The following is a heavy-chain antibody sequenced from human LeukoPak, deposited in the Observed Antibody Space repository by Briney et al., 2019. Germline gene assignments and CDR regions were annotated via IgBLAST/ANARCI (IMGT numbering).Heavy chain of an antibody. D-gene: IGHD1-20*01. CDR1: GYTFSDYF. V-gene: IGHV1-2*02. CDR3: ARDGAITGTPTRVVG. J-gene: IGHJ4*02. Sequence: EASVKVSCKASGYTFSDYFMHWVRQAPGQGLEWMGWINPKTGGTTYAQKFQGRVTMTMDMSTTTAYMELSRLRSDDTAVYYCARDGAITGTPTRVVGWGQGTLVTVSS. CDR2: INPKTGGT.